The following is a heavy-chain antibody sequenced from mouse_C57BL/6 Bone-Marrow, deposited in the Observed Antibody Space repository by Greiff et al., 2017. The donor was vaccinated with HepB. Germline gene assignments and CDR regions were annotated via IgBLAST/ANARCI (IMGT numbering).Heavy chain of an antibody. J-gene: IGHJ2*01. V-gene: IGHV2-2*01. Sequence: VQLVESGPGLVQPSQSLSITCTVSGFSLTSYGVHWVRQSPGKGLEWLGVIWSGGSTDYNAAFISRLSISKDNSKSQVFFKMNSLQADDTAIYYCARMRGYFDYWGQGTTLTVSS. CDR1: GFSLTSYG. CDR2: IWSGGST. CDR3: ARMRGYFDY.